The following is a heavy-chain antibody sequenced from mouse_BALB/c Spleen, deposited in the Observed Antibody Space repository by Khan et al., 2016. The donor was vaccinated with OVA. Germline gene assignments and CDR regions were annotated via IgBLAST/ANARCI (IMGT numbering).Heavy chain of an antibody. CDR3: ARGRIEY. D-gene: IGHD1-1*01. Sequence: QVQLKESGAELAKPGASVKMSCTASGYTFTSYWMHWIKQRPGQGLEWIGYINPTSGCTDYNQKFKDKATLTADKSSSTAYMQLSSLTSDDSAVYYCARGRIEYWGQGTALTVSS. J-gene: IGHJ2*01. CDR2: INPTSGCT. CDR1: GYTFTSYW. V-gene: IGHV1-7*01.